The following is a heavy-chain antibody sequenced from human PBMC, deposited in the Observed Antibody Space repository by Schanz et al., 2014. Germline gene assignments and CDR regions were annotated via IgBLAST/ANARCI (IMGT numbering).Heavy chain of an antibody. Sequence: ESGGGLVQPGGSLRLSCAASGFTFSSYAMSWVRQAPGKGLEWVSAISGGGGTTYYADSVKGRFTISRDNSKNTLYLQMNSLRAEDTAVYYCAKDRSWDYDSSGYFDYWGQGTLXTVSS. J-gene: IGHJ4*02. CDR3: AKDRSWDYDSSGYFDY. V-gene: IGHV3-23*01. CDR2: ISGGGGTT. D-gene: IGHD3-22*01. CDR1: GFTFSSYA.